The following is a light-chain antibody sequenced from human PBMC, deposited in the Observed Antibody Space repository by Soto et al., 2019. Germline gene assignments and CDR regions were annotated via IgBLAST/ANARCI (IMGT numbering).Light chain of an antibody. J-gene: IGKJ3*01. CDR3: QQLNSYPVFT. CDR1: QGISSY. Sequence: DIQLTQSPSFLSASVGDRVTITCRASQGISSYLAWYQQKPGKAPKLLIYAASTLQSGVPSRFSGSGSGTEFTLTICSLQPEDFATYYCQQLNSYPVFTFGPGTKVDIK. CDR2: AAS. V-gene: IGKV1-9*01.